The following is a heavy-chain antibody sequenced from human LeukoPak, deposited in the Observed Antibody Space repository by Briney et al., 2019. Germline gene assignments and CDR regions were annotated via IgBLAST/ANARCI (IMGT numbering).Heavy chain of an antibody. Sequence: GGSLRLSCAASGFTFSSYAMSWVRQAPGKGLEWVSAISGSGGSTYYADSVKGRFTISRDNSKNTLYLQMNSLRAEDTAVYFCARYVPGDRTFDYWGQGTLVTVSS. D-gene: IGHD4-17*01. CDR2: ISGSGGST. CDR1: GFTFSSYA. CDR3: ARYVPGDRTFDY. J-gene: IGHJ4*02. V-gene: IGHV3-23*01.